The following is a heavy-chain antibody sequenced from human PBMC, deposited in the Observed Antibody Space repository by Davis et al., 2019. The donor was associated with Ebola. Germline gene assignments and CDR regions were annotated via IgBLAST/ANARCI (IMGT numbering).Heavy chain of an antibody. CDR2: IYPGDSDA. J-gene: IGHJ6*04. CDR1: GYKFSNYW. CDR3: ARQGSYYYYYYGMDV. V-gene: IGHV5-51*01. Sequence: GESLKISCQGTGYKFSNYWIVWVRQMPGKGLEWMGVIYPGDSDARYSPSFQGQVTISADKYISTAYLQWSSLKASDTAMYYCARQGSYYYYYYGMDVWGKGTTVTVSS. D-gene: IGHD3-10*01.